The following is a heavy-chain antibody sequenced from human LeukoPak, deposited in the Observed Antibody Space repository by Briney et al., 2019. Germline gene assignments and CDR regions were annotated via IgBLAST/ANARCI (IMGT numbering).Heavy chain of an antibody. V-gene: IGHV1-2*02. J-gene: IGHJ6*03. Sequence: ASVKVSCKASGYSFTGYYIHWVRQAPGQGLEWMGWINPDGGVTKSAQNFQGRVTMTRDTSISTAYMELSRLRSDDTAVYYCARDPSRWSYEYYYYMDVWGKGTTVTVSS. CDR1: GYSFTGYY. CDR3: ARDPSRWSYEYYYYMDV. CDR2: INPDGGVT. D-gene: IGHD1-26*01.